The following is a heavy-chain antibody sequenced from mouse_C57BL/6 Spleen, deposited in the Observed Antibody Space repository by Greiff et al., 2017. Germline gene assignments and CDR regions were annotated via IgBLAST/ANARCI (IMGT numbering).Heavy chain of an antibody. Sequence: VHVKQSGPELVKPRASVKISCKASGYSFTDYNMNWVKQSNGKSLEWIGVINPNYGTTSYNQKFKGKATLTVDQSSSTAYMQLNSLTSEDSAVYYCARDYGSTWRYFDVWGTGTTVTVSS. D-gene: IGHD1-1*01. J-gene: IGHJ1*03. CDR1: GYSFTDYN. CDR3: ARDYGSTWRYFDV. V-gene: IGHV1-39*01. CDR2: INPNYGTT.